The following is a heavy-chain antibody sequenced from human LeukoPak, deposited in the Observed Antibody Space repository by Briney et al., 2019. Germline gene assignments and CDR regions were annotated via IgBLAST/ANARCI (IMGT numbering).Heavy chain of an antibody. V-gene: IGHV3-23*01. J-gene: IGHJ4*02. CDR1: GFTVSSNY. D-gene: IGHD3-10*01. CDR3: AKSGGLLRGVLGY. Sequence: PGGSLRLSCAASGFTVSSNYMSWVRQAPGKGLEWVSGISGSAGTTYYADSVKGRFTISRDNSKNTLYVQLDSLRAEDTAVYYCAKSGGLLRGVLGYWGQGTLVSVSS. CDR2: ISGSAGTT.